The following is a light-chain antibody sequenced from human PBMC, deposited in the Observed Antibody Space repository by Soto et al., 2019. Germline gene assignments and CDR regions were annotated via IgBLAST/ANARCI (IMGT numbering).Light chain of an antibody. V-gene: IGKV1-39*01. CDR2: TVS. J-gene: IGKJ3*01. CDR3: QQSSSTPPFT. CDR1: QNISIY. Sequence: DIQMTQSPSSLSASVGDRVTITCRASQNISIYLNWYQQKPGKAPKLLIYTVSNLQSGVPSRFSADGSGTDFTLTISRLQPEDCATYYCQQSSSTPPFTFGPGTKVDIK.